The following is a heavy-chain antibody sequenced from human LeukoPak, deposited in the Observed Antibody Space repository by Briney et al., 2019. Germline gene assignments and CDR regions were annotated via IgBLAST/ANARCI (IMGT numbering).Heavy chain of an antibody. Sequence: SETLSLTCAVYGESFSGYFWSWIRQPPGKGLEWIGEINHSGSTNYNPSLKSRVTISVDTSKNQFSLKLSSVTAADTAVYYCARLGSSSRTIDYWGQGTLVTVSS. CDR2: INHSGST. CDR3: ARLGSSSRTIDY. J-gene: IGHJ4*02. D-gene: IGHD6-13*01. V-gene: IGHV4-34*01. CDR1: GESFSGYF.